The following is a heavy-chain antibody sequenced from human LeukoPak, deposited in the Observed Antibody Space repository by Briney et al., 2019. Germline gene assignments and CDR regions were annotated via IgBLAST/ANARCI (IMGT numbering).Heavy chain of an antibody. CDR3: ARASAPGYYYYYYMDV. J-gene: IGHJ6*03. Sequence: AASVKVSCKASGYTFTGYYMHWVRQAPGQGLEWMGWINPNSGGTNYAQKFQGRVTMTRDTSISTAYMELSRLRSDDTAVYYCARASAPGYYYYYYMDVWGKGTTVTVSS. CDR1: GYTFTGYY. V-gene: IGHV1-2*02. CDR2: INPNSGGT.